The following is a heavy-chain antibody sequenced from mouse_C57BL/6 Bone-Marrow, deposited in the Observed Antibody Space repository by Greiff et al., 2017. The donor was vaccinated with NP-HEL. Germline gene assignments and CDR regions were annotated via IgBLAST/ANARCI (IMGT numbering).Heavy chain of an antibody. CDR1: GFTFSSYG. V-gene: IGHV5-6*02. CDR3: ARREGWLPLYYYAMDY. D-gene: IGHD2-3*01. CDR2: ISSGGSYT. J-gene: IGHJ4*01. Sequence: EVKLVESGGDLVKPGGSLKLSCAASGFTFSSYGMSWVRQTPDKRLEWVATISSGGSYTYYPDSVKGRFTISTDNAKNTLYLQMSSLKSEDTAMDYCARREGWLPLYYYAMDYWGQGTSVTVSS.